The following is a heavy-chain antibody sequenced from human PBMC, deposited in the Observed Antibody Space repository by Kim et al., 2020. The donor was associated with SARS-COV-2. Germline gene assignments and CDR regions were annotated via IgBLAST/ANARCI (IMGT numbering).Heavy chain of an antibody. J-gene: IGHJ4*02. Sequence: GGSLRLSCAASGFTFSSYAMHWVRQAPGKGLEWVAVISYDGSNKYYADSVKGRFTISRDNSKNTLYLQMNSLRAEDTAVYYCAREGADTAMVTRSYFDYWGQGTLVTVSS. CDR2: ISYDGSNK. D-gene: IGHD5-18*01. V-gene: IGHV3-30-3*01. CDR3: AREGADTAMVTRSYFDY. CDR1: GFTFSSYA.